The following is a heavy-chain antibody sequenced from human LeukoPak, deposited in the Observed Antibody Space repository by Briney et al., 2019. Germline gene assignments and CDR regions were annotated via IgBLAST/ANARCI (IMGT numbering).Heavy chain of an antibody. CDR2: IYYTGSTNYNPSLSGST. Sequence: SETLSLTCTVSGGSISSYYWSWIRQPPGKGLEWIGYIYYTGSTNYNPSLSGSTNYNPSLKSRVTISVDTSKNQFFLKLSSVTAADTAVYYCARRGGLTIFGVVMEYYFDYWGQGTLVTVSS. D-gene: IGHD3-3*01. V-gene: IGHV4-59*01. J-gene: IGHJ4*02. CDR3: ARRGGLTIFGVVMEYYFDY. CDR1: GGSISSYY.